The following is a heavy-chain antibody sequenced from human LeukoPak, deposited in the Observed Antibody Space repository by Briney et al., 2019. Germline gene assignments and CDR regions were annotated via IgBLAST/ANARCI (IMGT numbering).Heavy chain of an antibody. J-gene: IGHJ4*02. CDR1: GFTFSSYS. CDR2: ISSSSSTI. CDR3: ARDIAAHY. D-gene: IGHD6-13*01. V-gene: IGHV3-48*01. Sequence: GGSPRLSCAASGFTFSSYSMNWVRQAPGKGLEWVSYISSSSSTIYYADSVKGRFTIFRDNAKNSLYLQMNSLRAEDTAVYYCARDIAAHYWGQGTLVTVSS.